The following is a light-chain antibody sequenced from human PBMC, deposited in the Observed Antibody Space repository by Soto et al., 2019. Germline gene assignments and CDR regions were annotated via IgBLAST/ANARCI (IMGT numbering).Light chain of an antibody. V-gene: IGKV1-12*01. CDR3: QQANSFPLT. Sequence: DIQMTQSPSSVSASVGDRVTITCRASQGISDWLAWYQQKPGKAPKLLSYTASTLQSGVPSRFSGSGSGTGFTLTLSSLQPEDFATYSCQQANSFPLTLGGGTKVDTK. J-gene: IGKJ4*01. CDR1: QGISDW. CDR2: TAS.